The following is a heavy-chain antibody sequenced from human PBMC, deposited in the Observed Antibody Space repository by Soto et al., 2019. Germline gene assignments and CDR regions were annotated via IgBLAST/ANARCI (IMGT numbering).Heavy chain of an antibody. CDR3: ARVVAARTYYYYYYMDV. V-gene: IGHV3-66*01. CDR1: GFTVSSNY. J-gene: IGHJ6*03. CDR2: IYSGGST. D-gene: IGHD2-15*01. Sequence: EVQLVESGGGLVQPGGSLRLSCAASGFTVSSNYMSWVRQAPGKGLEWVSVIYSGGSTYYADSVKGRFTISRDNSKNTLYLKMNSLRAEDTAVYYCARVVAARTYYYYYYMDVWGKGTPVTVSS.